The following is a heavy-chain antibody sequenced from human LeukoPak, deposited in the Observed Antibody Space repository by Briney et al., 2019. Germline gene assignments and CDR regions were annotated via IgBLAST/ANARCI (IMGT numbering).Heavy chain of an antibody. V-gene: IGHV3-74*01. CDR1: GFTFSSYR. CDR3: ARVPSKYCSGGSCYSKYYFDY. CDR2: INSDGSST. J-gene: IGHJ4*02. Sequence: PGGSLRLSCAASGFTFSSYRMHWVRQAPGKGLVWVSRINSDGSSTNYADSVKGRFTISRDNAKNTLYLQMNSLGAEDTAVYYCARVPSKYCSGGSCYSKYYFDYWGQGTLVTVSS. D-gene: IGHD2-15*01.